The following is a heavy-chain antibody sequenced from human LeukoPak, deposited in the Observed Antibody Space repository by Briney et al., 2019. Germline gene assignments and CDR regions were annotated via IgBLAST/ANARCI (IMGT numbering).Heavy chain of an antibody. Sequence: GASVKVSCKASGYTFTGYYMHWVRQAPGQGLEWMGIINPSGGSTSYAQKFQGRVTMTRDMSTSTVYMELSSLRSEDTAVYYCARGQWLVLVDYWGQGTLVTVSS. CDR3: ARGQWLVLVDY. CDR1: GYTFTGYY. D-gene: IGHD6-19*01. J-gene: IGHJ4*02. V-gene: IGHV1-46*01. CDR2: INPSGGST.